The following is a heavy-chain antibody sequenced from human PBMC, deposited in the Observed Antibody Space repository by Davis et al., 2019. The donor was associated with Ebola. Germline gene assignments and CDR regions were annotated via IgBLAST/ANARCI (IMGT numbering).Heavy chain of an antibody. J-gene: IGHJ2*01. CDR2: IYYSGST. Sequence: MPGGSLRLSCTVSGGSISSYYWSWIRQPPGKGLEWIGYIYYSGSTNYNPSLKSRVTISVDTSKNQFSLKLSSVTAADPAVYYCARGLLERYFDLWGRGTLVTVSS. CDR1: GGSISSYY. V-gene: IGHV4-59*01. D-gene: IGHD3-3*01. CDR3: ARGLLERYFDL.